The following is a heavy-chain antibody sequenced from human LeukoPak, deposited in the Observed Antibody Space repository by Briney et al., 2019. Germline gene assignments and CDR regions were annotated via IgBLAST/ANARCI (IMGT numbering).Heavy chain of an antibody. CDR1: GFTFSSYW. CDR2: INSDGSST. D-gene: IGHD3-10*01. CDR3: ARDLRPLYGSGRYYYYYYGMDV. Sequence: GGSLRLSCAASGFTFSSYWMHWVRQAPGKGLVWVSRINSDGSSTSYADSVKGRFTISRDNAKNTLYLQMNSLRAEDTAVYYCARDLRPLYGSGRYYYYYYGMDVWGQGTTVTVSS. V-gene: IGHV3-74*01. J-gene: IGHJ6*02.